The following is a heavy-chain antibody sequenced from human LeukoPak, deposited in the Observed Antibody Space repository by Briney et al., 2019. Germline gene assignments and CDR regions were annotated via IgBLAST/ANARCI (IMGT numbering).Heavy chain of an antibody. D-gene: IGHD1-26*01. J-gene: IGHJ4*02. Sequence: GGSLRLSCAASGITLSTYWMTWVRQAPGKGLEWVANIKQDGSEKYYVDSVKGRFTISRDNAKNSLYLQMNSLRAEDTAVYYCARGSPRRWELRVGYDYWGQGTLVTVSS. CDR2: IKQDGSEK. CDR3: ARGSPRRWELRVGYDY. CDR1: GITLSTYW. V-gene: IGHV3-7*03.